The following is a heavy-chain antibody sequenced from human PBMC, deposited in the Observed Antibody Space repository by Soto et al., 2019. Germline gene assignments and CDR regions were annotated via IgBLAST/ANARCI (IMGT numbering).Heavy chain of an antibody. Sequence: EVQLVQSGAEVKKPGESLKISCKGSGYTFTTYWIGWVRQMPGKGLEWMGIIYPGNSESRYSPSFEGQVTISVDKSISIAYLQWSSLKASDTAMYYCARHYCSAGSCYSRGSVYGMDVWGQGTPVTVSS. J-gene: IGHJ6*02. CDR1: GYTFTTYW. CDR3: ARHYCSAGSCYSRGSVYGMDV. V-gene: IGHV5-51*01. CDR2: IYPGNSES. D-gene: IGHD2-15*01.